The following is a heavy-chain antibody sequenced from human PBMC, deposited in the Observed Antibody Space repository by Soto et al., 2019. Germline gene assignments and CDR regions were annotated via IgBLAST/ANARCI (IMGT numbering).Heavy chain of an antibody. Sequence: QVQLVQSGAEVKKPGASVKVSCKASGYTFTSYGISWVRQAPGQGLEWMGWINAYNGNTNYAQKLQGRVTMTTDTSTSTAYLELTTLSSDDTAVYYSASFLPPFDPWGQGTLVTVSS. V-gene: IGHV1-18*01. CDR2: INAYNGNT. CDR1: GYTFTSYG. J-gene: IGHJ5*02. CDR3: ASFLPPFDP.